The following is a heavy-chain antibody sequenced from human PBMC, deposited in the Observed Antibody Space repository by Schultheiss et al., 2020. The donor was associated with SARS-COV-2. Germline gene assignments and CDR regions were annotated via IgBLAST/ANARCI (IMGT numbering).Heavy chain of an antibody. CDR2: ISSSSSYI. J-gene: IGHJ3*02. Sequence: GGSLRLSCTASGFTFGDYAMSWVRQAPGKGLEWVSSISSSSSYIYYADSVKGRFTISRDNAKNSLYLQMNSLRAEDTAVYYCARGGEEDAFDIWGQGTMVTVSS. V-gene: IGHV3-21*01. CDR1: GFTFGDYA. D-gene: IGHD3-10*01. CDR3: ARGGEEDAFDI.